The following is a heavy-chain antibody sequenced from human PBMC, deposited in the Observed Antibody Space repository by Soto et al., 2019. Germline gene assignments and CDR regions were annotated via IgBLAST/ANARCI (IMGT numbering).Heavy chain of an antibody. CDR2: IYYSGST. CDR1: GGSISSYY. D-gene: IGHD3-16*01. V-gene: IGHV4-59*08. Sequence: PSETLSLTCTVSGGSISSYYWSWIRQPPGKGLEWIGYIYYSGSTNYNPSLKSRVTISVDTSKNQFSLKLSSVTAADTAVYYCYGRHRDRYAFWGRGTLVTGSS. CDR3: YGRHRDRYAF. J-gene: IGHJ2*01.